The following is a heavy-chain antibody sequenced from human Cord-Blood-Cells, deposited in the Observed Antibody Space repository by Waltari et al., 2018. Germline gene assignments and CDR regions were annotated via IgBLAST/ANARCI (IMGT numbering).Heavy chain of an antibody. CDR1: VFSFSGYH. Sequence: QVQLQPWGAGLLKPSETLSLTCAFDVFSFSGYHWCWIRHPPGKGLEWIGEINHSGSTNYNPSLKSRVTISVDTSKNQFSLKLSSVTAADTAVYYCARMVATIEYYYMDVWGKGTTVTVSS. J-gene: IGHJ6*03. V-gene: IGHV4-34*01. CDR3: ARMVATIEYYYMDV. CDR2: INHSGST. D-gene: IGHD5-12*01.